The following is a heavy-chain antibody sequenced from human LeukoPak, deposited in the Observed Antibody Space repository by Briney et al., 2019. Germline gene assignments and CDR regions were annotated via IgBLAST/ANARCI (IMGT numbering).Heavy chain of an antibody. CDR1: GFTFSSYA. Sequence: PGRSLRLSCAASGFTFSSYAMHWVRQAPGKGLEWVAVISYDGSNKYYADSVKGRFTISRDNAKNSLYLQMNSLRAEDTAVYYCARGARSKSGGKQAEYFDYWGQGTLVTVSS. J-gene: IGHJ4*02. CDR2: ISYDGSNK. V-gene: IGHV3-30-3*01. CDR3: ARGARSKSGGKQAEYFDY. D-gene: IGHD3-10*01.